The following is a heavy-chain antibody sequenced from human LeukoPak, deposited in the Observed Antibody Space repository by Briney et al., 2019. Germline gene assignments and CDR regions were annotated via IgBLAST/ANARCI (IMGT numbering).Heavy chain of an antibody. V-gene: IGHV4-39*02. J-gene: IGHJ5*02. CDR3: ARERWELHWFDP. D-gene: IGHD1-26*01. Sequence: SETLSLTCTVSGGSISSSSYYWGWIRQPPGKGLEWIGSIYYSGSTYYNPSLKSRVTISVDTSKNQFSLKLSSVTAADTAVYYCARERWELHWFDPWGQGTLVTVSS. CDR2: IYYSGST. CDR1: GGSISSSSYY.